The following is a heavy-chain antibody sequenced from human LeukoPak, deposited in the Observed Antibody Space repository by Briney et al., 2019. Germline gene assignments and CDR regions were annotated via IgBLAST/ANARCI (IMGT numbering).Heavy chain of an antibody. CDR3: ARFRDDFWSGLDFDY. Sequence: ASVKVSCKASGYTFTGYYMHWVRQAPGQGLEWMGWINPNSGGTNYAQKFQGRVTMTRDTSISTAYMELSRLRSDDTAVYYCARFRDDFWSGLDFDYWGQGTLVTVSS. J-gene: IGHJ4*02. CDR2: INPNSGGT. V-gene: IGHV1-2*02. CDR1: GYTFTGYY. D-gene: IGHD3-3*01.